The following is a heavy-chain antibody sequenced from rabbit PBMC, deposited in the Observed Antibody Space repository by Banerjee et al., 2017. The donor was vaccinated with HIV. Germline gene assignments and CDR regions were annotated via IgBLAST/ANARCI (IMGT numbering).Heavy chain of an antibody. CDR1: GFDFSSYG. Sequence: QEQLMESGGGLVQPGGSLKLSCKASGFDFSSYGVSWVRQAPGKGLEWIGYIDPVFGSTDYASWVNGRFTISSHNAQNTLYLQLNSLTAADTATYFCVREVAGKFSLWGPGTLVTVS. V-gene: IGHV1S47*01. D-gene: IGHD4-1*01. J-gene: IGHJ4*01. CDR2: IDPVFGST. CDR3: VREVAGKFSL.